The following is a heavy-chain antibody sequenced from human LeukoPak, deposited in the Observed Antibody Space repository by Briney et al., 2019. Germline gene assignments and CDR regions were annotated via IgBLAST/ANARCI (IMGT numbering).Heavy chain of an antibody. J-gene: IGHJ4*02. CDR1: GFTFSSYS. CDR3: ARAPRGFQWFVEY. Sequence: GGSLRLSCAASGFTFSSYSMNWVRQAPGKGLEWVSYITTRSAIYYADSVKGRFTISRDNAKDSLYLQMNSLRADDTAVCYCARAPRGFQWFVEYWGQGTLVTVSS. D-gene: IGHD3-22*01. V-gene: IGHV3-48*01. CDR2: ITTRSAI.